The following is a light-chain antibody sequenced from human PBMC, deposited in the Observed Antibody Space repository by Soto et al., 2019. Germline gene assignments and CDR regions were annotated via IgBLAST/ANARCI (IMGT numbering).Light chain of an antibody. CDR2: AAS. Sequence: GGRVTITCRASQSISSYLNWYQQKPGKAPKLLIYAASSLQSGVPSRFSGSGSGTDFTLTISSLQPEDFATYYCQQSYSTPRTFGQGNKVEIX. CDR3: QQSYSTPRT. J-gene: IGKJ1*01. CDR1: QSISSY. V-gene: IGKV1-39*01.